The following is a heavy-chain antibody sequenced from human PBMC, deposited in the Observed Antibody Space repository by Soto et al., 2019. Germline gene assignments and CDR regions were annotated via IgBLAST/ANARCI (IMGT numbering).Heavy chain of an antibody. V-gene: IGHV1-2*04. D-gene: IGHD5-12*01. J-gene: IGHJ4*02. Sequence: GASVKVSCKASGYTFTGYYMHWVRQAPGQGLEWMGWINPNSGGTNYAQKFQGWVTMTRDTSISTAYMELSRLRSDDTAVYYCARVGGYSGYDFFSGHFDYWGQGTLVTVSS. CDR2: INPNSGGT. CDR3: ARVGGYSGYDFFSGHFDY. CDR1: GYTFTGYY.